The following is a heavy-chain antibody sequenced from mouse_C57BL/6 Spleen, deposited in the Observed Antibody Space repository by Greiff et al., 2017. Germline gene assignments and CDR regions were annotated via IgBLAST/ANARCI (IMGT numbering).Heavy chain of an antibody. D-gene: IGHD3-2*02. J-gene: IGHJ2*01. Sequence: VQLKESGPELVKPGASVKMSCKASGYTFTDYNMHWVKQSHGKSLEWIGYINPNNGGTSYNQKFKGKATLTVNKSSSTAYMELRSLTSEDSAVYYCARTAQAKGDYWGQGTTLTVSS. CDR1: GYTFTDYN. CDR3: ARTAQAKGDY. CDR2: INPNNGGT. V-gene: IGHV1-22*01.